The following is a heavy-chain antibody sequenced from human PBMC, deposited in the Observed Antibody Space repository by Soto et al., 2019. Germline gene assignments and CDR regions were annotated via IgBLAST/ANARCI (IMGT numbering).Heavy chain of an antibody. D-gene: IGHD6-25*01. CDR2: IIPIFGTA. V-gene: IGHV1-69*01. J-gene: IGHJ4*02. Sequence: QVQLVQSGAEVKKPGSSVKVSCKASGGTFSSYAISWVRQAPGQGLEWMGGIIPIFGTANYAQKFQGRVTINADESTSTAYMELSSLRSEDTAVYYCARSPDFLRLQFGGIDYWGQGTLVTVSS. CDR3: ARSPDFLRLQFGGIDY. CDR1: GGTFSSYA.